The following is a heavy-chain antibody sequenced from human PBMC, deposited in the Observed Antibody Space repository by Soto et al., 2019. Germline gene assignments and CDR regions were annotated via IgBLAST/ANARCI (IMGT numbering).Heavy chain of an antibody. J-gene: IGHJ6*02. D-gene: IGHD6-6*01. CDR3: ARIFVEAARRKPLHAYYYYGMDV. CDR1: GFSLSTSGMC. V-gene: IGHV2-70*01. CDR2: IDWDDDK. Sequence: SGPTLVNPPQTLTLTCTFSGFSLSTSGMCVSWIRQPPGKALEWLALIDWDDDKYYSTSLKTRLTISKDTSKNQVVLTMTNMDPVDTATYYCARIFVEAARRKPLHAYYYYGMDVWGQGTTVTVSS.